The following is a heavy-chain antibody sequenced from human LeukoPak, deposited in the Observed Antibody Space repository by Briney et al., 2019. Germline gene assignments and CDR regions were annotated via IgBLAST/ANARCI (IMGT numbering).Heavy chain of an antibody. V-gene: IGHV1-3*01. D-gene: IGHD3-9*01. CDR2: INAGNGNT. CDR1: GYTFTSYA. Sequence: ASVKVSCKASGYTFTSYAMHWVRPAPGQRLEWMGWINAGNGNTKYSQKFQGRVTITRDTSASTAYMELSSLRSEDTAVYYCARDGDDILTGYYTLYFDYWGQGTLVTVSS. CDR3: ARDGDDILTGYYTLYFDY. J-gene: IGHJ4*02.